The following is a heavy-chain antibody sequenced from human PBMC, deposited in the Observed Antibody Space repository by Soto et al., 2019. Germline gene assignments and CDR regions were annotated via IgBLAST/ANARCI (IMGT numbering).Heavy chain of an antibody. J-gene: IGHJ3*02. CDR1: GFTFSSYW. CDR3: ARGARPWLVRAFDI. Sequence: GGSLRLSCAASGFTFSSYWMSWARQAPGKGLEWVANIKQDGSEKYYVDSVKGRFTISRDNAKNSLYMQMNSLRAEDTAVYYCARGARPWLVRAFDIWGQGTMVTVSS. CDR2: IKQDGSEK. V-gene: IGHV3-7*01. D-gene: IGHD6-19*01.